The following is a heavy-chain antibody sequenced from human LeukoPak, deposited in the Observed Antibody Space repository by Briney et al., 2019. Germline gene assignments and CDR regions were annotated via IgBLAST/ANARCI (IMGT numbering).Heavy chain of an antibody. CDR3: ARPKYYYDSSGYAY. Sequence: ASETLSLTCTVSGDSISSYYWSWIRQPPGKGLEWIGYIYYSGSTNHNPSLKSRVTISVDTSKNQFSLKLSSVTAADTAVYYCARPKYYYDSSGYAYWGQGTLVTVSS. J-gene: IGHJ4*02. CDR2: IYYSGST. V-gene: IGHV4-59*08. D-gene: IGHD3-22*01. CDR1: GDSISSYY.